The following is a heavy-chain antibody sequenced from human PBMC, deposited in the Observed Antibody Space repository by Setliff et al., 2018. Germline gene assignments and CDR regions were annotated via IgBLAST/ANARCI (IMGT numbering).Heavy chain of an antibody. D-gene: IGHD3-3*01. CDR3: AKVITVFGVVIMENWFDP. V-gene: IGHV4-59*11. J-gene: IGHJ5*02. Sequence: SETLSLTCTVSGASINNHFWSWIRQPPGKGLEWIGYLSHSGSSNYSPSLKSRVTMLVDTSKNQFSLKLSSVTAADTAVYYCAKVITVFGVVIMENWFDPWGQGTLVTVSS. CDR2: LSHSGSS. CDR1: GASINNHF.